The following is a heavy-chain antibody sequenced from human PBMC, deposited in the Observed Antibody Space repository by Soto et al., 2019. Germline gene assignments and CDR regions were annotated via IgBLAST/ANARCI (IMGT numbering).Heavy chain of an antibody. CDR2: ISWNSATI. CDR3: SKGRYSSGPSGFDT. V-gene: IGHV3-9*01. Sequence: EVQLVESGGGLVQSGRSLRLSCEASGFTFDDYAMHWVRQAPGKGLEWLSGISWNSATIDYADSVKGRFTISRDNAKNALNLQMNMLRAEDTALFFWSKGRYSSGPSGFDTWCQGTLVTVSS. J-gene: IGHJ4*02. D-gene: IGHD6-19*01. CDR1: GFTFDDYA.